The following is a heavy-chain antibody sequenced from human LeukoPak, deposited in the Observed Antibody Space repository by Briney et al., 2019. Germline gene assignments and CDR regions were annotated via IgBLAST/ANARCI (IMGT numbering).Heavy chain of an antibody. CDR2: ISSSSSHI. CDR1: GFTFSSYS. Sequence: GGSLRLSCAASGFTFSSYSMNWVRQAPGKGLEWVSSISSSSSHINYGDSVNGRFTISRDNAKNSLYLQMNSLRAEDTAVYYCARERGYSNGFRLYYYYGMDVWGQGTTVTVSS. V-gene: IGHV3-21*01. CDR3: ARERGYSNGFRLYYYYGMDV. D-gene: IGHD5-18*01. J-gene: IGHJ6*02.